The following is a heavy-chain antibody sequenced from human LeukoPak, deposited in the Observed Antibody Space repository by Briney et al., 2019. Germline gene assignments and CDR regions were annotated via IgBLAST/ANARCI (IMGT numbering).Heavy chain of an antibody. CDR1: GGSISSSY. V-gene: IGHV4-59*12. Sequence: SETLSLTCPVPGGSISSSYWSWIRQPPGKGLEWIGYIYYSGSTNYNPSLKSRVTISVDTSKNQFSLKLSSVTAADTAVYYCARGGSHLWQPFDSWGQGTLVTVSS. J-gene: IGHJ4*02. D-gene: IGHD5-18*01. CDR2: IYYSGST. CDR3: ARGGSHLWQPFDS.